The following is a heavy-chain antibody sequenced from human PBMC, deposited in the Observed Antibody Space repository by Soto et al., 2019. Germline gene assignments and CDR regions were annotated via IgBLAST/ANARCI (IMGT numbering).Heavy chain of an antibody. CDR3: AKALLDTQRTKYYFDY. CDR2: ISGSGGST. Sequence: EVQLLESGGGLVQPGGSLRLSCAASGFTFSSYAMSWVRQAPGKGLEWVSAISGSGGSTYYADSVKGRFTISRDNSKNTLYLQMNTLKAEDTAVYYCAKALLDTQRTKYYFDYWGQGPLVTVSS. D-gene: IGHD3-3*01. J-gene: IGHJ4*02. V-gene: IGHV3-23*01. CDR1: GFTFSSYA.